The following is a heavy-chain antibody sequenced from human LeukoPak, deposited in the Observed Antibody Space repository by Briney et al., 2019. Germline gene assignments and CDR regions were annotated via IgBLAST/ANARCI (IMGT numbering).Heavy chain of an antibody. J-gene: IGHJ4*02. Sequence: GGSLRLSCAASGFTVSSNYMSWVRQAPGKGLEWVANIKKDGSEKYYVDSVKGRFTISRDNAKTSLYLQMNSLRVEDTSVYYCARHLSGVTGYTYGRGIDYWGQGTLVTVSS. CDR3: ARHLSGVTGYTYGRGIDY. D-gene: IGHD5-18*01. CDR2: IKKDGSEK. CDR1: GFTVSSNY. V-gene: IGHV3-7*01.